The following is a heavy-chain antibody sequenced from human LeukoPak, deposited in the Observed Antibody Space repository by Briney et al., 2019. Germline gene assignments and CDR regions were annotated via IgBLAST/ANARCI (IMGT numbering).Heavy chain of an antibody. CDR2: ISSSGSTI. J-gene: IGHJ6*03. Sequence: PGGSLRLSCAASGFTFSDYYMSWIRQAPGKGLEVVSYISSSGSTIYYADSVKGRFTISRDNAKNSLYLQMNSLRAGDTAVYYCARVKSYSGLFTRDKNYYYMDVWGKGTTVTISS. CDR3: ARVKSYSGLFTRDKNYYYMDV. V-gene: IGHV3-11*01. CDR1: GFTFSDYY. D-gene: IGHD1-26*01.